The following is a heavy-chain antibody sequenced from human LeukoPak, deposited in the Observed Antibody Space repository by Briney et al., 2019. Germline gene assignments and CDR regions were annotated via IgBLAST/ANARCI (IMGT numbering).Heavy chain of an antibody. D-gene: IGHD2-15*01. V-gene: IGHV4-30-2*01. CDR3: ARRGGSRGYYYSDY. Sequence: SQTLSLTCTVSGASISSGGFYWTWIRQPPGKGLEYIGHIHHSGNTDYNPSLKSRVIISLDRSKNQFSLKVTPVTAADTAAYFCARRGGSRGYYYSDYWGQGTLVTVSS. CDR2: IHHSGNT. CDR1: GASISSGGFY. J-gene: IGHJ4*02.